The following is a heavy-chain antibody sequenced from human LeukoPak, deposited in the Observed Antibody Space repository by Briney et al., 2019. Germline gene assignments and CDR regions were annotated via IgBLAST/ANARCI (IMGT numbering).Heavy chain of an antibody. Sequence: GSLRLSCAASGFTFSRYSMNWVRQAPGKGLEWVSSISSGSSYIYYADSVKGRFTISRDNAKNSLYLQMNSLRAEDTAVYYCARARSSYGYGDAFDIWGQGTMVTVSS. V-gene: IGHV3-21*01. D-gene: IGHD5-18*01. CDR2: ISSGSSYI. J-gene: IGHJ3*02. CDR3: ARARSSYGYGDAFDI. CDR1: GFTFSRYS.